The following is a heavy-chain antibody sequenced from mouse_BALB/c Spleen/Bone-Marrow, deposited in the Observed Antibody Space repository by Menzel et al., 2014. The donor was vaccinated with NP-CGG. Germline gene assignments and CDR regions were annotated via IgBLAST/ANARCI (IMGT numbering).Heavy chain of an antibody. Sequence: EVQLQQSGPELVKPGASVKISCKASGYTFTDYNMHWVKQSHGKSLEWIGYIYPYNGGTGYNQKFKSKATLTVDNSSSTAYMVLRSLTSEDSAVYYCARFRYDWYFDVWGAGTTVTVSS. V-gene: IGHV1S29*02. CDR2: IYPYNGGT. J-gene: IGHJ1*01. D-gene: IGHD2-14*01. CDR3: ARFRYDWYFDV. CDR1: GYTFTDYN.